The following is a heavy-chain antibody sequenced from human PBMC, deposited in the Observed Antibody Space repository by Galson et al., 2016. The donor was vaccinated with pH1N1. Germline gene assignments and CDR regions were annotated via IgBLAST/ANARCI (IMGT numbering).Heavy chain of an antibody. Sequence: SYWSWIRQHPGKGLEGLGYVYYSGSTYYNPSLKSRLTISVDTSKNQFSLKLRSVTAADTAVYYCARDYRELLGDGFDIWGQGTTVTVSA. CDR3: ARDYRELLGDGFDI. CDR2: VYYSGST. V-gene: IGHV4-30-4*06. CDR1: SY. J-gene: IGHJ3*02. D-gene: IGHD1-26*01.